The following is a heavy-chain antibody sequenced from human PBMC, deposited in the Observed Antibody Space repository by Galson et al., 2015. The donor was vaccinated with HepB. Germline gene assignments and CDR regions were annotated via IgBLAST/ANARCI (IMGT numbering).Heavy chain of an antibody. V-gene: IGHV1-18*04. CDR2: ISAYNGNT. J-gene: IGHJ6*02. Sequence: SVKVSCKASGYTFTSYGISWVRQAPGQGLEWMGWISAYNGNTNYAQKLQGRVTMTTDTSTSTAYMELRSLRSDDTAVYYCARDLAGTPMSYGVDVWGRGTTVTVSS. CDR3: ARDLAGTPMSYGVDV. CDR1: GYTFTSYG. D-gene: IGHD1-1*01.